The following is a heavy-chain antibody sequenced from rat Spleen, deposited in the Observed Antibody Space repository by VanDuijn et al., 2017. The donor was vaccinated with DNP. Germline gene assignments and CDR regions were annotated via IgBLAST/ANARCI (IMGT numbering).Heavy chain of an antibody. V-gene: IGHV2S12*01. J-gene: IGHJ2*01. CDR1: GFSLTTYH. D-gene: IGHD1-1*01. CDR3: TRDEPRVLSFFISRFDY. Sequence: QVQLKESGPGLVQPSQNLSLTCTVSGFSLTTYHVHWVRQPPGKGLEWIAAISSGGSSYFNSAFKFRLSVSRDNSRSQAFLQINSLQTEDTAIYFCTRDEPRVLSFFISRFDYWGQGVMVTVSS. CDR2: ISSGGSS.